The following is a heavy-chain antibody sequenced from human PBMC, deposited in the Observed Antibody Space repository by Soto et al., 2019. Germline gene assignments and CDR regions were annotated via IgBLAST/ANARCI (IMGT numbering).Heavy chain of an antibody. Sequence: QVQLAESGGGVVQPGGSLRLSCAASGFTFGSYAMDWVRQVPGEGLEWVAVISYDGSHHYYAESVKGRFTVSRQNSRKTLFLQMNSLRPEDTAIYYCARAVASRTGNLPDYWGRGTLVTFSS. CDR2: ISYDGSHH. V-gene: IGHV3-30*03. CDR1: GFTFGSYA. CDR3: ARAVASRTGNLPDY. J-gene: IGHJ4*02. D-gene: IGHD1-1*01.